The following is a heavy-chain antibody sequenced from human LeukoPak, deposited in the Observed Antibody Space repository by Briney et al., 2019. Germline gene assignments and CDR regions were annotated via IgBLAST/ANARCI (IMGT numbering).Heavy chain of an antibody. CDR2: ISGSGGST. V-gene: IGHV3-23*01. Sequence: PGGSLRLSCAASGFTFSSYAMSWVRQAPGKGLEWVSAISGSGGSTYYADSVKGRFTISRDNSKNTLYLQMNTLSADDTVVKYCAKGKGGEGHAFDIWGQGTMVTVSS. J-gene: IGHJ3*02. D-gene: IGHD3-16*01. CDR1: GFTFSSYA. CDR3: AKGKGGEGHAFDI.